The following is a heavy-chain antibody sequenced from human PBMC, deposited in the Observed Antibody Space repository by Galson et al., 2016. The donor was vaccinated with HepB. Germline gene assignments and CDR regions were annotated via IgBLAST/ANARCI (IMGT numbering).Heavy chain of an antibody. Sequence: ETLSLTCNVSCAPISSTSSYWGWIRQPPGKGLEWIASIYYSGTTYYNASLTSRLTISVDTSKNQFSLKLTSVTAADTAVYYCARQTYYYDGVSRYYFDYWGQGTLVPVSS. J-gene: IGHJ4*02. V-gene: IGHV4-39*01. CDR3: ARQTYYYDGVSRYYFDY. CDR1: CAPISSTSSY. CDR2: IYYSGTT. D-gene: IGHD3-22*01.